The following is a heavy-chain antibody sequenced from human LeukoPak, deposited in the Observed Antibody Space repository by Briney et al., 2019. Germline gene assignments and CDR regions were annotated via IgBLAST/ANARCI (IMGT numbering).Heavy chain of an antibody. Sequence: SETLSLTCTVSGGSISSGDYYWSWIRQPPGKGLEWIGYIYYSGSTYYNPSLKSRVTISVDTSKNQFSLKLSSVTAADTAVYYCARALGYYGSGSYYNVRDYCYGMDVWGQGTTVTVSS. CDR2: IYYSGST. J-gene: IGHJ6*02. CDR3: ARALGYYGSGSYYNVRDYCYGMDV. D-gene: IGHD3-10*01. V-gene: IGHV4-30-4*01. CDR1: GGSISSGDYY.